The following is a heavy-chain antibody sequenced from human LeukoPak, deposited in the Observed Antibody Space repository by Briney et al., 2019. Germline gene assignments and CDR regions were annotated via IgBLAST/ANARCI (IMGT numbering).Heavy chain of an antibody. CDR2: VRYDGSDE. CDR1: GFTFSTYG. Sequence: GGSLRLSCAASGFTFSTYGMHWVRQAPGKGLEWVAFVRYDGSDESYADSVRGRFIISRDNSKNTLYLQMNSLRAEDTAVYYCAKAPPMVRGVDYWGQGTLVTVSS. CDR3: AKAPPMVRGVDY. D-gene: IGHD3-10*01. J-gene: IGHJ4*02. V-gene: IGHV3-30*02.